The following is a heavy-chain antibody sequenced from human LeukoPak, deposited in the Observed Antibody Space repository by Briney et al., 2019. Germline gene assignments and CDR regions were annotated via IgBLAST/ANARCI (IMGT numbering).Heavy chain of an antibody. CDR3: ARGYSSSSAGGFDY. CDR1: GGSFSGYY. Sequence: SETLSLTCAVYGGSFSGYYWSWIRQPPGKGLEWIGEINHSGSTNYNPSLKSRVTISVDTSKNQFSPKLSSVTAADTAVYYCARGYSSSSAGGFDYWGQRTLVTVSS. D-gene: IGHD6-6*01. J-gene: IGHJ4*02. CDR2: INHSGST. V-gene: IGHV4-34*01.